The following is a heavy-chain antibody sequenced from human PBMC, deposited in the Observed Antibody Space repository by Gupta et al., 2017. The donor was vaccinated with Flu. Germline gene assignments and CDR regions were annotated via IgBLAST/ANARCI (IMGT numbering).Heavy chain of an antibody. V-gene: IGHV4-39*01. D-gene: IGHD3-3*01. Sequence: GCVRQPRGKGLEWSGSLHQSGTTYDNHTHKSRVSISADTSKKQVSLKLASVTAADTAVDYDARQKNCDFWSGVYTCGGVDAWGQGTKVTVSS. CDR2: LHQSGTT. CDR3: ARQKNCDFWSGVYTCGGVDA. J-gene: IGHJ5*02.